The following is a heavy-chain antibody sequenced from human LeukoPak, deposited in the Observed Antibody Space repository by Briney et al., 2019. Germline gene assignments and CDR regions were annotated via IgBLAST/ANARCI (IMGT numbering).Heavy chain of an antibody. Sequence: GESLKISCKGSGYMFANYWIGWVRQMSGKGLEWMGIIYPGDSDIRYSPSFQGQVTISADKSVTTAYLQWSSLKASDTAIYYCARRPPDYADGRGDFWGQGTLVTVSS. V-gene: IGHV5-51*01. CDR2: IYPGDSDI. CDR3: ARRPPDYADGRGDF. CDR1: GYMFANYW. J-gene: IGHJ4*02. D-gene: IGHD4-17*01.